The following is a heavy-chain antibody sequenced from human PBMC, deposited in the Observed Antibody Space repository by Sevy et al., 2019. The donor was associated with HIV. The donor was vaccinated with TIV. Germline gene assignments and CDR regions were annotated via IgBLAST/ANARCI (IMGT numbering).Heavy chain of an antibody. Sequence: SETLSLTCTVSGVSISSSSYDWGWIRQPPGKGLEWIASFFFTRSTYYNPSLKSRVTISADTSNNQFSLRLNSVTAADTALYYCASQGGLVDRAFDYWGQGTLVTVSS. V-gene: IGHV4-39*01. CDR2: FFFTRST. CDR3: ASQGGLVDRAFDY. J-gene: IGHJ4*02. CDR1: GVSISSSSYD. D-gene: IGHD3-10*01.